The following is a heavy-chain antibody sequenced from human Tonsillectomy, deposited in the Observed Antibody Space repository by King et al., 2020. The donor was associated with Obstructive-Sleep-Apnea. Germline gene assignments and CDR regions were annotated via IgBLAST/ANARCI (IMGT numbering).Heavy chain of an antibody. CDR3: ARRGGSYPDPWRDP. V-gene: IGHV5-51*01. Sequence: QLVQSGAEVKKPGESLKISCKGFGYSFANYWIAWVRQMPGKGLECMGIINPGDSDTKYSPSFQGQVTISADKSTSTAYLQWGSLKASDTAIYYCARRGGSYPDPWRDPWGKGTLVTVSS. CDR1: GYSFANYW. J-gene: IGHJ5*02. D-gene: IGHD3-16*02. CDR2: INPGDSDT.